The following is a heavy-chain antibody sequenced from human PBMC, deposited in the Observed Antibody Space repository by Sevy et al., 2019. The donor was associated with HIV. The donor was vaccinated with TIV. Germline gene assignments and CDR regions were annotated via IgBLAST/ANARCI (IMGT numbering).Heavy chain of an antibody. Sequence: GGCLRLSCAASGFIFSSNEMSWVRQAPGKGLEWVSYIGSSGSPIYYADSVKGRFTISRGNAKNSLYLQMNSLRAEDTAVYYCARVSVDTNFYGMDVWGQGTTVTVSS. CDR1: GFIFSSNE. J-gene: IGHJ6*02. V-gene: IGHV3-48*03. CDR3: ARVSVDTNFYGMDV. D-gene: IGHD5-18*01. CDR2: IGSSGSPI.